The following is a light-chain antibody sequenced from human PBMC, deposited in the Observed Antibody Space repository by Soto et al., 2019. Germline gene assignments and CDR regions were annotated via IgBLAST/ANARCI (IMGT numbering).Light chain of an antibody. V-gene: IGKV1-6*01. CDR3: LPVPGFPLT. CDR2: AAS. J-gene: IGKJ4*01. Sequence: ALQITQYPSSLSASVGDRVTITCRATQDIREELGWYQQKPGKAPKLLVYAASSLQSEVPSRFSGSGSGTDFTLTVCSLHPEDFGIQDCLPVPGFPLTICAGPKVDVK. CDR1: QDIREE.